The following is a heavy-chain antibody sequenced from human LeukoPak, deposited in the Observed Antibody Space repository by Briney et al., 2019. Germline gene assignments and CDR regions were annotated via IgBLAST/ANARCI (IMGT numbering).Heavy chain of an antibody. V-gene: IGHV4-31*03. CDR2: IYYSGST. D-gene: IGHD3-22*01. Sequence: SETLSLTCTVSGGSISSGGYYWSWIRQHPGKGLEWIGYIYYSGSTYYNPSLKSRVTISVDTSKNQFSLKLSSVTAADTAVYYCARHSSGYMGNDYWGRGTLVTVSS. CDR1: GGSISSGGYY. CDR3: ARHSSGYMGNDY. J-gene: IGHJ4*02.